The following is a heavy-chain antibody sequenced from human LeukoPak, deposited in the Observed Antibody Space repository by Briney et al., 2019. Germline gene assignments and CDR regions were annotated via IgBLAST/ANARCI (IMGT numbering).Heavy chain of an antibody. CDR3: ARGFGTKTGEAFDI. J-gene: IGHJ3*02. Sequence: PSETLSLTCTVSGGSISNYYWSWVRQPPGKGLEWIGRIYSDGGTNYNPSLKSRVTMSVDTSKKQFSPKLSSVTAADTAVYYCARGFGTKTGEAFDIWGQGTMVTVSS. D-gene: IGHD1-1*01. CDR2: IYSDGGT. CDR1: GGSISNYY. V-gene: IGHV4-4*07.